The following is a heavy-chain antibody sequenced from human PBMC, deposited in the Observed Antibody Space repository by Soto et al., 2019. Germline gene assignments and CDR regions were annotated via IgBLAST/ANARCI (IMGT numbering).Heavy chain of an antibody. D-gene: IGHD3-3*01. CDR2: ISGSGGST. CDR1: GFTFSSYA. CDR3: AKRQLEWLYNPDRSTFDY. V-gene: IGHV3-23*01. J-gene: IGHJ4*02. Sequence: VGSLRLSCAASGFTFSSYAMSWVRQAPGKGLEWVSAISGSGGSTYYADSVKGRFTISRDNSKNTLYLQMNSLRAEDTAVYYCAKRQLEWLYNPDRSTFDYWGQGTLVTVSS.